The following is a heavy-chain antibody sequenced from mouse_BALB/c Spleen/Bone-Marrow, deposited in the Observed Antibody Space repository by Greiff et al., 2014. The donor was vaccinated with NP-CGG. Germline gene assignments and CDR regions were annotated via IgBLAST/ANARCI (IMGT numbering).Heavy chain of an antibody. J-gene: IGHJ4*01. Sequence: QVTLQQSGAELVRPGTSVKVSCKASGYAFTSYLIEWVKQRPGQGLEWIGVIYSGSGGTKYNEKFKGKATLTADKSSSTAYMQLSSRTSDDSAVYFYERAITDPMDYWGQGTSVTVSS. D-gene: IGHD2-4*01. V-gene: IGHV1-54*01. CDR1: GYAFTSYL. CDR3: ERAITDPMDY. CDR2: IYSGSGGT.